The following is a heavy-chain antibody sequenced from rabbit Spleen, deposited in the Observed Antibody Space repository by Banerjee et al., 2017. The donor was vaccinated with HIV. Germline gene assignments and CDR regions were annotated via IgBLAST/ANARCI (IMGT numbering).Heavy chain of an antibody. Sequence: QSLEESGGGLVQPEGSLALTCKASGFSFSSSDYICWVRQAPGKGLEWISCIAGSSSGFTYSATWAKGRFTCSKTSSTTVTLQMTSLTVADTATYFCARNYVSAFDPWGQGTLVTVS. CDR1: GFSFSSSDY. J-gene: IGHJ2*01. V-gene: IGHV1S40*01. CDR3: ARNYVSAFDP. CDR2: IAGSSSGFT. D-gene: IGHD1-1*01.